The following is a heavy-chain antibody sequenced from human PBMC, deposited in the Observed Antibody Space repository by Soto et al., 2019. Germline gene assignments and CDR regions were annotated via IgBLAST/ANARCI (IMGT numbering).Heavy chain of an antibody. J-gene: IGHJ4*02. CDR1: GHTFTSYA. CDR2: INAGNGNT. CDR3: ARGVMADIFDY. Sequence: QVQLVQSGAEVKKPGASVKVSCKTSGHTFTSYAMHWVRQAPGQRLEWMGWINAGNGNTRYSQNFQGRVTITRDTSASTAYMELNSLRSEDTAVYYCARGVMADIFDYWGQGTLVTVSS. D-gene: IGHD6-19*01. V-gene: IGHV1-3*01.